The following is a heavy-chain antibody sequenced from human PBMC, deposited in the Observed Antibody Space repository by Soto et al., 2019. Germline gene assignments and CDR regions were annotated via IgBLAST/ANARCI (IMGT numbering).Heavy chain of an antibody. CDR3: ARGVYYDFWSGHHEHYYMDV. D-gene: IGHD3-3*01. J-gene: IGHJ6*03. Sequence: PSETLSLTCAVYGGSFSGYYWSWIRQPPGEGLEWIGEINHSGSTNYNPSLKSRVTISVDTSKNQFSLKLSSVTAADTAVYYCARGVYYDFWSGHHEHYYMDVWGKGTTVTVSS. CDR1: GGSFSGYY. CDR2: INHSGST. V-gene: IGHV4-34*01.